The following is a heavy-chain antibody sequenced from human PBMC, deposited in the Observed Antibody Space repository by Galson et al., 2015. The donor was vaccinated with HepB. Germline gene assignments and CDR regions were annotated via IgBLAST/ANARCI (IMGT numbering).Heavy chain of an antibody. CDR1: GYSFPRHW. CDR3: ARGAHTRARSHRSQYYYDGMDV. D-gene: IGHD1-26*01. J-gene: IGHJ6*02. V-gene: IGHV5-51*01. Sequence: QSGAEVKKPGESLGISCKGSGYSFPRHWIGWVRQMPGKGLEWMGIIYPGDSDTTYSPSFQGQVTISVDKSINTAYLQWSSLKASDTAMYYCARGAHTRARSHRSQYYYDGMDVWGQGTTVTVSS. CDR2: IYPGDSDT.